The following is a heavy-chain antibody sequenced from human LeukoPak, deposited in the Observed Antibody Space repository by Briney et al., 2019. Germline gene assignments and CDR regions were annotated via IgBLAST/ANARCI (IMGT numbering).Heavy chain of an antibody. CDR2: INSDGSST. J-gene: IGHJ5*01. Sequence: QPGGSLRLSCAASGFTFSSYWMHWVRQAPGKGLVWVTHINSDGSSTSYADSVKGRFTISRDNSKNTLYLQMSSLRAEDTAVYYCVKDSGGYSGYDYKVPFDSWGQGTLVTVSS. D-gene: IGHD5-12*01. CDR3: VKDSGGYSGYDYKVPFDS. V-gene: IGHV3-74*01. CDR1: GFTFSSYW.